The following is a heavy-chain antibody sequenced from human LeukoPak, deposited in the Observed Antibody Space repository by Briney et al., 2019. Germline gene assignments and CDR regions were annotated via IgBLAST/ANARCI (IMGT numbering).Heavy chain of an antibody. J-gene: IGHJ4*02. V-gene: IGHV1-46*01. CDR2: INPSGGST. CDR3: ARVASPLRYYDSSGYYSPFDY. CDR1: GYTFTSYY. D-gene: IGHD3-22*01. Sequence: ASVKVSCKASGYTFTSYYMHWVRQAPGQGLEWMGIINPSGGSTSYAQKFQGRVTMTRDTSTSTVYMELSSLRSEDTAVYYCARVASPLRYYDSSGYYSPFDYWGQGTLVTVSS.